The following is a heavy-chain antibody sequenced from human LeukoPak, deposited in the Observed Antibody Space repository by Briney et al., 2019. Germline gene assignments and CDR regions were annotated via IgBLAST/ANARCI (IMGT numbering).Heavy chain of an antibody. CDR1: VHPICSSH. Sequence: PSETLSLTCCVSVHPICSSHWSWIRQPPGKGVEWIGNIYNSANTNYNPSLQSRVTLSVDTSNSHFALQLPSVSAADTAVYYCARRFSSRSDGNGYYYGHDTFDVWGEGALVTVSS. CDR2: IYNSANT. D-gene: IGHD3-22*01. J-gene: IGHJ3*01. CDR3: ARRFSSRSDGNGYYYGHDTFDV. V-gene: IGHV4-59*08.